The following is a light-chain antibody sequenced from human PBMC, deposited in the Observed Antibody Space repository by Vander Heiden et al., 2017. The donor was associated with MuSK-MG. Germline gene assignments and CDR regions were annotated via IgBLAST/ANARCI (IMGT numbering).Light chain of an antibody. J-gene: IGLJ2*01. CDR3: QAWDSNTGG. V-gene: IGLV3-1*01. Sequence: SYDLTQPPSVSVSPGQTASISCSGDRLGDTFVCWYQQTHGKSPGRVIHQDSKRPSGIPERFSASNSGNKAKLTISGTQAVEESDDYCQAWDSNTGGFGGGTKMTVL. CDR1: RLGDTF. CDR2: QDS.